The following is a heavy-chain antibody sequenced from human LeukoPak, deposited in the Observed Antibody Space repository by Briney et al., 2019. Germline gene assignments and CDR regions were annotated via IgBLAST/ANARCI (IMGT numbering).Heavy chain of an antibody. Sequence: GGSLRLSCAASGFTFDDYAMHWVRQAPGKGLEWVSLISGDGGSTYYADSVKGRFTISRHISKNTLYLQMNSLRAEDTAVYYCARAGPYDAFDIWGQGTMVTVSS. CDR3: ARAGPYDAFDI. J-gene: IGHJ3*02. CDR1: GFTFDDYA. CDR2: ISGDGGST. D-gene: IGHD1-14*01. V-gene: IGHV3-43*02.